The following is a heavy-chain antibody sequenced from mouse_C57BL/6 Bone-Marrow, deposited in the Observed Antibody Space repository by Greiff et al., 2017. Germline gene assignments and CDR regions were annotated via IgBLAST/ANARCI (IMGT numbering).Heavy chain of an antibody. D-gene: IGHD2-4*01. CDR3: ARGKDYDYAMDD. J-gene: IGHJ4*01. CDR1: GYSFTDYN. CDR2: INPNYGTT. V-gene: IGHV1-39*01. Sequence: EVQLQQSGPELVKPGASVKISCKASGYSFTDYNMNWVKQSTGQSLEWIGIINPNYGTTCYNQKFTGKATLTVDQSSSPAYMQLNSLTSEDSAVYDCARGKDYDYAMDDWGQGTSVTVSS.